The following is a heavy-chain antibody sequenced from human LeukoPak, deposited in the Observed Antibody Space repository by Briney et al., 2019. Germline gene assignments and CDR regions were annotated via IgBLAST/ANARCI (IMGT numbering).Heavy chain of an antibody. J-gene: IGHJ4*02. Sequence: GGSLRLSCAASGFTFNSYWMHWVRQAPGKGLVWVSRSNSDGSSTTYADSVKGRFTISRDNAKNTLYLQMNSLRAEDTAVYYCARDSYYYDSSGYPHYWGRGTLVTVSS. CDR3: ARDSYYYDSSGYPHY. CDR1: GFTFNSYW. V-gene: IGHV3-74*01. CDR2: SNSDGSST. D-gene: IGHD3-22*01.